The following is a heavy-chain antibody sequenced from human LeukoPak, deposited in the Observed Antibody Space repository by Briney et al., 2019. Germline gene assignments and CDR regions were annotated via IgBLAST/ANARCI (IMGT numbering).Heavy chain of an antibody. CDR2: ISGSGGST. CDR1: GFIFSDHY. J-gene: IGHJ4*02. V-gene: IGHV3-23*01. Sequence: GGSLRLSCAASGFIFSDHYIDWVRQAPGKGLEWVSVISGSGGSTYYGDSVKGRFTISRDNSKNTLYLQMNSLRAEDTAVYYCARAAMVRGVDYFDYWGQGTLVTVSS. CDR3: ARAAMVRGVDYFDY. D-gene: IGHD3-10*01.